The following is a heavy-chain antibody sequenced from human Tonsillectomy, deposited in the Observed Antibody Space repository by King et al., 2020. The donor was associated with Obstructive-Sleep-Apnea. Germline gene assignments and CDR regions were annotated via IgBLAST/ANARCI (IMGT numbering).Heavy chain of an antibody. CDR3: ARMRQYQLLFSLYNWFDP. CDR2: INHSGST. Sequence: VQLQQWGAGLLKPSETLSLTCAVYGGSFSGYYWSWIRQAPGKGLEWIGEINHSGSTNYNPSLKSRVTISVDTSKNQFSLKLSSVTAADTAVYYCARMRQYQLLFSLYNWFDPWGQGTLVTVSS. CDR1: GGSFSGYY. J-gene: IGHJ5*02. V-gene: IGHV4-34*01. D-gene: IGHD2-2*01.